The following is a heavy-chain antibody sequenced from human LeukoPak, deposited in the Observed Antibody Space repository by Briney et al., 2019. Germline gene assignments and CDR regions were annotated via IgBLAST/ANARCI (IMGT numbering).Heavy chain of an antibody. D-gene: IGHD2-8*01. CDR3: AKDVSNFIGASDT. CDR2: IDVSDDST. J-gene: IGHJ3*02. V-gene: IGHV3-23*01. CDR1: GFAFSSDA. Sequence: PGGSLRLSCAASGFAFSSDAMTWVRQTPGKGLEWVSTIDVSDDSTYYADSVKGRFTISRDNSKNTLYLQVNSLRVEDTAVYYCAKDVSNFIGASDTWGQGTMVTVSS.